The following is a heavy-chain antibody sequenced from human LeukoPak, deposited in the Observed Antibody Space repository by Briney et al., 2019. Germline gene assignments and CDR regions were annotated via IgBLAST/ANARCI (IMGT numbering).Heavy chain of an antibody. V-gene: IGHV5-51*01. CDR2: IYPGDSDT. Sequence: GESLKISCKGSGYSFTSYWTGWVRQMPGKGLEWMGIIYPGDSDTRYSPSFQGQVTISADKSISTAYLQWSSLKASDTAMYYCARRYYDFWSRDWFDPWGQGTLVTVSS. CDR1: GYSFTSYW. D-gene: IGHD3-3*01. CDR3: ARRYYDFWSRDWFDP. J-gene: IGHJ5*02.